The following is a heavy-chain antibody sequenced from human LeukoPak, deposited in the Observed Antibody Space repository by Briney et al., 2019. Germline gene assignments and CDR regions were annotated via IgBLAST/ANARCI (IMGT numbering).Heavy chain of an antibody. CDR1: GGSVTSTNW. CDR2: IYYSGST. J-gene: IGHJ4*02. CDR3: ARELADTAMVPEYFDY. D-gene: IGHD5-18*01. Sequence: SETLSLTCDVSGGSVTSTNWWTWFRQPPGKGLEWIGYIYYSGSTYYNPSLKSRVTISVDTSKNQFSLKLSSVTAADTAVYYCARELADTAMVPEYFDYWGQGTLVTVSS. V-gene: IGHV4-30-4*01.